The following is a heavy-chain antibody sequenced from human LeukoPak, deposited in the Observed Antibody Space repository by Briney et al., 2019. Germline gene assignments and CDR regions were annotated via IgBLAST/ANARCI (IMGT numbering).Heavy chain of an antibody. J-gene: IGHJ4*02. CDR3: ARLTVTQTYDYDSSGYPSTFEY. V-gene: IGHV4-31*03. CDR1: GGSISSGGYY. Sequence: SETLSLTCTVSGGSISSGGYYWSWSRQHPGKGLERIGYIYYSGSTSYNPSLKSRVTISVDTSENQFSLKLSSVTAADTAVYYCARLTVTQTYDYDSSGYPSTFEYWGQGTPVTVSS. CDR2: IYYSGST. D-gene: IGHD3-22*01.